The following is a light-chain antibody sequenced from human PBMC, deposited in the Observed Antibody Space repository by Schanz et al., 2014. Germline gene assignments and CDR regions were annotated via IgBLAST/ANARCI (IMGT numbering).Light chain of an antibody. CDR3: EAWDDSLNGLV. CDR2: TSD. V-gene: IGLV1-44*01. J-gene: IGLJ3*02. Sequence: QSVLTQPPSASGTPGQRVTISCSGSSSNIGSNPVNWYQQLPRAAPTLLIYTSDQRPSGVPDRFSGSKSGTSASLAISGLQSEDEADYYCEAWDDSLNGLVFGGGTKLTVL. CDR1: SSNIGSNP.